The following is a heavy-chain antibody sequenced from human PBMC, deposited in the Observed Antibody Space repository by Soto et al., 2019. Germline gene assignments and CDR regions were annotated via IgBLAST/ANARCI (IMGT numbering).Heavy chain of an antibody. Sequence: SETLSLTCAVSGYSISSSNWWGWIRQPPGKGLEWIGYIYYSGSTYYNPSLKSRVTMSVDRSKNQFSLRLSSVTAADTAVYYCASSRGSPVPLDYWGQGTLVTVS. V-gene: IGHV4-28*01. CDR1: GYSISSSNW. CDR3: ASSRGSPVPLDY. D-gene: IGHD1-26*01. CDR2: IYYSGST. J-gene: IGHJ4*02.